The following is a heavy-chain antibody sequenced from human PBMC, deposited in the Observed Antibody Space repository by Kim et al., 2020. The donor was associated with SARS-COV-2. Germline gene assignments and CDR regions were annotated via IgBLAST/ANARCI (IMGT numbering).Heavy chain of an antibody. CDR1: GGSFSGYY. J-gene: IGHJ5*02. CDR3: ARGRFLITMIVVGKGNWFDP. CDR2: INHSGST. V-gene: IGHV4-34*01. Sequence: SETLSLTCAVYGGSFSGYYWSWIRQPPGKGLEWIGEINHSGSTNYNPSLKSRVTISVDTSKNQFSLKLSSVTAADTAVYYCARGRFLITMIVVGKGNWFDPWGQGTLVTVSS. D-gene: IGHD3-22*01.